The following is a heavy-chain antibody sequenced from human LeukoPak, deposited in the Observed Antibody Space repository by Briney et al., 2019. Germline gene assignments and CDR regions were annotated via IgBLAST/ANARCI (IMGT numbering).Heavy chain of an antibody. V-gene: IGHV4-39*07. CDR2: IYYSGST. CDR3: ARRGYDSNWFDP. Sequence: TSSETLSLTCTVSGASISSSSYYWGWIRQPPGKGLEWIGSIYYSGSTYYNPSLKSRVTISVDTSKNQFSLKLSSVTAADTAVYYCARRGYDSNWFDPWGQGTLVTVSS. D-gene: IGHD5-12*01. CDR1: GASISSSSYY. J-gene: IGHJ5*02.